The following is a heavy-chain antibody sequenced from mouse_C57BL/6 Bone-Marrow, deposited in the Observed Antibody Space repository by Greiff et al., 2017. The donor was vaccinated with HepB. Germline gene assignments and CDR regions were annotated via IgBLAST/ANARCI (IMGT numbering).Heavy chain of an antibody. D-gene: IGHD1-1*01. V-gene: IGHV7-1*01. Sequence: EVQGVESGGGLVQSGRSLRLSCATSGFTFSDFYMEWVRQAPGKGLEWIAASRNKANDYTTEYSASVKGRFIVSRDTSQSILYLQMNALRAEDTAIYYCARDGITTDWYFDVWGTGTTVTVSS. CDR2: SRNKANDYTT. CDR1: GFTFSDFY. CDR3: ARDGITTDWYFDV. J-gene: IGHJ1*03.